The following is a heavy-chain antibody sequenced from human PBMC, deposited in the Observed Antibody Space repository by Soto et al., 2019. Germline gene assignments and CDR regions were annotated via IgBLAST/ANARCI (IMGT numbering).Heavy chain of an antibody. CDR1: GGSFSGYY. D-gene: IGHD6-6*01. CDR3: ARDEREQLGIRGFDP. V-gene: IGHV4-34*01. Sequence: SETLSLTCAVYGGSFSGYYWSWIRQPPGKGLEWIGEINHSGSINYNPSLKSRVTISVDTSKNQFSLKLSSVTAADTAVYYCARDEREQLGIRGFDPWGQGTLVTVSS. J-gene: IGHJ5*02. CDR2: INHSGSI.